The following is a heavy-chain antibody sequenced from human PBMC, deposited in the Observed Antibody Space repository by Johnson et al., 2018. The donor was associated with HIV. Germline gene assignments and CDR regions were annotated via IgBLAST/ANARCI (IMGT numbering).Heavy chain of an antibody. D-gene: IGHD4-11*01. V-gene: IGHV3-7*05. Sequence: QLVESGGGLVQPGGSLRLSCAASGFTFIRYWMSWVRQAPGKGLEWVANIKQDGSEKTYVDSVKGRFTISRDNAKKSLYLQMNSLRAEDTAVYYCASPYSDGLDDAFDIWGQGTMVTVSS. CDR1: GFTFIRYW. CDR3: ASPYSDGLDDAFDI. CDR2: IKQDGSEK. J-gene: IGHJ3*02.